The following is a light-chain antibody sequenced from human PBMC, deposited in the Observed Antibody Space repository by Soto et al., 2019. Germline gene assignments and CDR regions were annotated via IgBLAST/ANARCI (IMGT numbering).Light chain of an antibody. CDR3: LQDYVDSWK. J-gene: IGKJ1*01. CDR1: RDVGSD. V-gene: IGKV1-6*01. Sequence: QMTQSPSSLSASVGEKIIITCRASRDVGSDVSWYQQKPGQAPKLLIYAASNLYTGVPSRFSGSRSGTEFPLTISSLQPEAFASYYCLQDYVDSWKLGQGIKVDI. CDR2: AAS.